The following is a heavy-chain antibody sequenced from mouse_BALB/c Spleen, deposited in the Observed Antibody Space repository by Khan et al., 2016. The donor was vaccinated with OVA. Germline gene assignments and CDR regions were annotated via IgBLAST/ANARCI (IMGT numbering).Heavy chain of an antibody. CDR1: GVNIKDYY. D-gene: IGHD2-3*01. J-gene: IGHJ3*01. CDR3: TRDGYSPWFAY. V-gene: IGHV14-1*02. Sequence: EVQLQQSGAELVRPGALVNLSCKASGVNIKDYYMHWVKQRPEKGLEWIGWIDPENGNTIDDPKVQGKASITSDTFSNTGYLKIRSTTSEDNAVEYCTRDGYSPWFAYWCRGTLVTVSA. CDR2: IDPENGNT.